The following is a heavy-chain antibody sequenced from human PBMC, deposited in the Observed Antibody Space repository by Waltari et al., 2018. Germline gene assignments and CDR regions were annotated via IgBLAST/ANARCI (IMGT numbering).Heavy chain of an antibody. Sequence: QVNLVESGGGVVQPGGSLRLSCSTPGFTFSNFGMHWVRQAPGTGLEWVALIWFDGSDKFYADSVRGRFTISRDNSARTLYLDMDSLRLDDTAMYYCAKDAFGNTYLDFWGQGTLVTVSS. CDR1: GFTFSNFG. CDR2: IWFDGSDK. CDR3: AKDAFGNTYLDF. V-gene: IGHV3-30*02. J-gene: IGHJ4*02. D-gene: IGHD2-2*02.